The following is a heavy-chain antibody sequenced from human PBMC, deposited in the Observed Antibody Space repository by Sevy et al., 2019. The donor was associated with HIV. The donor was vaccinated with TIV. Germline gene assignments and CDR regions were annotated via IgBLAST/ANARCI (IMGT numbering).Heavy chain of an antibody. D-gene: IGHD2-21*01. V-gene: IGHV3-72*01. Sequence: GEYLKISCAASGFAFSDHYVDWVRQAPGKGLEWVGRIRNRPNRYTTEYAASVEGRFTISRDDSRHSLYLQMNSLKTEDSAVYYCVRGPNCGVGGCQQISPYCLDVWGKGATVTVSS. CDR3: VRGPNCGVGGCQQISPYCLDV. CDR2: IRNRPNRYTT. J-gene: IGHJ6*03. CDR1: GFAFSDHY.